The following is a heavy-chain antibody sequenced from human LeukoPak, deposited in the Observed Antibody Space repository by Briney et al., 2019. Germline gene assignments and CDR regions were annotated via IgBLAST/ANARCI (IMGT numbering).Heavy chain of an antibody. Sequence: SETLSLTCTVSGGSISSYYWGWIRQPPGKGLEWIGNIYYSGNTYYNPSLKSRVTISVDTSKNQFSLKLSSVTAADTAVYYCARHTDVLRSLKGSYYYYMDVWGKGTTVTVSS. CDR2: IYYSGNT. J-gene: IGHJ6*03. D-gene: IGHD3-3*01. V-gene: IGHV4-39*01. CDR3: ARHTDVLRSLKGSYYYYMDV. CDR1: GGSISSYY.